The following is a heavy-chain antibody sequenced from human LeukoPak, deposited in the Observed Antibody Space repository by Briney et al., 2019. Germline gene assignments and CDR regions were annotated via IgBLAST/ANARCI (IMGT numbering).Heavy chain of an antibody. J-gene: IGHJ6*03. CDR1: GGSISSYY. V-gene: IGHV4-4*07. CDR2: IYTSGST. CDR3: AREDPHWYSSSWYVDYYYYMDV. D-gene: IGHD6-13*01. Sequence: PSETLSLTCTGSGGSISSYYWSWIRQPAGKGLEWIGRIYTSGSTNYNPSLKSRVTMSVDTSKNQFSLKLSSVTAADTAVYYCAREDPHWYSSSWYVDYYYYMDVWGKGTTVTVSS.